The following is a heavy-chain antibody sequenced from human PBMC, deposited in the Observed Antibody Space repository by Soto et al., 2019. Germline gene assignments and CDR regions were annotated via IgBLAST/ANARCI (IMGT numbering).Heavy chain of an antibody. CDR3: ARGIAVAGPLYYFDY. CDR2: ISSSSSYI. Sequence: EVQLVESGGGLVKPGGSLRLSCAASGFTFSSYSMNWVRQAPGKGLEWVSSISSSSSYIYYADSVKGRFTISRDNAKNSLFLHMNSLRAEDTAVYYCARGIAVAGPLYYFDYWGQGTLVTVSS. CDR1: GFTFSSYS. V-gene: IGHV3-21*02. J-gene: IGHJ4*02. D-gene: IGHD6-19*01.